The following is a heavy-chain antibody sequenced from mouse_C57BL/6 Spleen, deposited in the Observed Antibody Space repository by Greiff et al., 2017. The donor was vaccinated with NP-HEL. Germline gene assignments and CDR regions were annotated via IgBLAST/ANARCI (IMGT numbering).Heavy chain of an antibody. CDR3: AKEGSTGCFDY. J-gene: IGHJ3*01. CDR1: GYTFTSYW. Sequence: QVQLQQPGAELVKPGASVKMSCKASGYTFTSYWISWVKQRPGQGLEWIGDIYPGSGNTNYNEKFKSKATLTGGTSSSTAYMQLSSLTSEDSAVYYCAKEGSTGCFDYWGKGTRVTVSA. D-gene: IGHD1-1*01. CDR2: IYPGSGNT. V-gene: IGHV1-55*01.